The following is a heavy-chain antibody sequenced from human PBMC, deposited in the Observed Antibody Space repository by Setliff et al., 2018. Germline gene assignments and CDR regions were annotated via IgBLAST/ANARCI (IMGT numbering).Heavy chain of an antibody. CDR1: GFSFRNCW. J-gene: IGHJ4*02. Sequence: GGSLRLSCVATGFSFRNCWASWVRQAPGKGLEWVASINPGGSEKYYVDSVRGRFTISRDNARNSLSLQMNNLRTEDTAVYYCFGAGTCSYWGQGTLVTVSS. CDR2: INPGGSEK. V-gene: IGHV3-7*01. D-gene: IGHD3-10*01. CDR3: FGAGTCSY.